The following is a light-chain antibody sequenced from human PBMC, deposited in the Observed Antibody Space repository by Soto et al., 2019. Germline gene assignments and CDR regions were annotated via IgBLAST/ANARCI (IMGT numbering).Light chain of an antibody. V-gene: IGLV2-18*02. CDR2: EVS. CDR3: SSYTSSITYV. J-gene: IGLJ1*01. CDR1: SSDFNNYNR. Sequence: QSALTQPPSVSGSPGQSVTISCTGTSSDFNNYNRVSWYQRPPGKAPKLMIYEVSNRPSGVSNRFSGSKSGNAASLTISGLQAEDEADYYCSSYTSSITYVFGTGTKVTAL.